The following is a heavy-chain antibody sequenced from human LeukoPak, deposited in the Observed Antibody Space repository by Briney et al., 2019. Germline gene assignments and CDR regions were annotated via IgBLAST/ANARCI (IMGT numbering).Heavy chain of an antibody. CDR1: GFTFSSYA. D-gene: IGHD3-10*01. V-gene: IGHV3-23*01. Sequence: PGGSLRLSCAASGFTFSSYAMSWVRQAPGKGLEWVSAISGSGSSTYYADSVKGRFTISRDNSKNTLFLQMYSLRAEDTAVYYCAKEYGSGSNPIDYWGQGTLVTVSS. J-gene: IGHJ4*02. CDR3: AKEYGSGSNPIDY. CDR2: ISGSGSST.